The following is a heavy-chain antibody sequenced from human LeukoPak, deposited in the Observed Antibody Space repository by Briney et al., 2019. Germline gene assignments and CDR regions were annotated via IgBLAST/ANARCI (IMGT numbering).Heavy chain of an antibody. CDR3: AKDYYDILTGPFDY. D-gene: IGHD3-9*01. Sequence: PGESLRLSCAASGFTLSSNAMSWVRQAPGNGLEWVSAISGSGGSTYYADSVKGRFTISRDNSKNTMYLQMNSLRVEGTGVYYCAKDYYDILTGPFDYWGQGTLVTVSS. J-gene: IGHJ4*02. V-gene: IGHV3-23*01. CDR2: ISGSGGST. CDR1: GFTLSSNA.